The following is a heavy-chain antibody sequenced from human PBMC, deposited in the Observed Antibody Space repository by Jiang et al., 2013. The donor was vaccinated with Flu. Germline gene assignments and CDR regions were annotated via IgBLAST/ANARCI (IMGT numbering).Heavy chain of an antibody. J-gene: IGHJ6*02. CDR2: IYYSGST. CDR1: GGSISSSSYY. V-gene: IGHV4-39*07. CDR3: ARAPNSGALLWFRETYYYYGMDV. Sequence: SGSGLVKPSETLSLTCTVSGGSISSSSYYWGWIRQPPGKGLEWIGSIYYSGSTYYNPSLKSRVTISVDTSKNQFSLKLSSVTAADTAVYYCARAPNSGALLWFRETYYYYGMDVWGQGPRSP. D-gene: IGHD3-10*01.